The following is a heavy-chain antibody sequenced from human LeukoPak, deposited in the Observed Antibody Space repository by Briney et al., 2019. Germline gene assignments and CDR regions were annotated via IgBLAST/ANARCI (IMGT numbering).Heavy chain of an antibody. Sequence: AGGSLRLSCAVSGFTFSSYWMHWVRQAPGKGLVWVSRIDRDGSRINYADSVKGRFTISRDNSKNTLYLQMNSLRAEDTAVYYCAKFAASSGWYDDDYWGQGTLVTVSS. J-gene: IGHJ4*02. D-gene: IGHD6-19*01. CDR3: AKFAASSGWYDDDY. V-gene: IGHV3-74*01. CDR1: GFTFSSYW. CDR2: IDRDGSRI.